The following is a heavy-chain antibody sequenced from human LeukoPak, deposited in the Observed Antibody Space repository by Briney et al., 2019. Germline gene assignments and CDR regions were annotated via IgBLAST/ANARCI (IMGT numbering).Heavy chain of an antibody. Sequence: PSETLSLTCTVSGGSISSDYWSWIRQPPGKGLEWIGYIYYSGSTNYSPSLKSRVTISVDTSKNQFSLKLSSVTAADTAVYYCAREQLAYCGGDCYTLSYYFDYWGQGTLVTVSS. J-gene: IGHJ4*02. CDR1: GGSISSDY. CDR3: AREQLAYCGGDCYTLSYYFDY. CDR2: IYYSGST. D-gene: IGHD2-21*02. V-gene: IGHV4-59*01.